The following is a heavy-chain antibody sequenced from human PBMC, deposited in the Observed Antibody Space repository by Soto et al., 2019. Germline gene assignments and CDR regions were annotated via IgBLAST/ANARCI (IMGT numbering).Heavy chain of an antibody. CDR1: GFTFSSYA. V-gene: IGHV3-30-3*01. CDR2: ISYDGSNK. CDR3: ARGTGMSLMVYAIGYYYGMDV. J-gene: IGHJ6*02. D-gene: IGHD2-8*01. Sequence: QVQLVESGGGVVQPGRSLRLSCAASGFTFSSYAMHWVRQAPGKGLEWVAVISYDGSNKYYADSEKGRFTISRDNSKNTLYLQMNSLRAEDTAVYYCARGTGMSLMVYAIGYYYGMDVWGQGTTVTVSS.